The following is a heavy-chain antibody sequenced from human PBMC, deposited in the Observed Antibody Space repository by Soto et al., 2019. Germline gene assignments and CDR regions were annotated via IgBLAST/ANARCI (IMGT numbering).Heavy chain of an antibody. CDR2: ISWDGGST. J-gene: IGHJ4*02. CDR3: AKESPDIVDPRGNYFDY. D-gene: IGHD5-12*01. V-gene: IGHV3-43*01. Sequence: HPGGSLRLSCAASGFTFDDYTMHWVRQAPGKGLEWVSLISWDGGSTYYADSVKGRFTISRDNSKNSLYLQMNSLRTEDTALYYCAKESPDIVDPRGNYFDYWGQGTLVTVSS. CDR1: GFTFDDYT.